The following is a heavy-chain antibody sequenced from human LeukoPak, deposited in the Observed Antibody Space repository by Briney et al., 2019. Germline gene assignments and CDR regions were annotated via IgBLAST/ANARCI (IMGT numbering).Heavy chain of an antibody. J-gene: IGHJ4*02. CDR3: ARHGTISSESYFDY. V-gene: IGHV4-59*08. D-gene: IGHD1-14*01. CDR1: GGSVSSYY. Sequence: SETLSLTCSVSGGSVSSYYWSRIRQSPGKGLEWIGYIHNSGRTNYNPSLKSRVTGFVDTSKNQVSLRLSSVTAADTAVYYCARHGTISSESYFDYWGQGALVTVSS. CDR2: IHNSGRT.